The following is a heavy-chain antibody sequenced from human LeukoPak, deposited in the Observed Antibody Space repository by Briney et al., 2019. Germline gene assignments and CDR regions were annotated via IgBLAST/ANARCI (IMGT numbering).Heavy chain of an antibody. CDR2: IYPGDSDP. CDR3: AIYSDTYYFDH. Sequence: GESLKISCKGSGYSFTSSWIGWVRQMPGKGLELMGIIYPGDSDPRYSPSFQGQVTISADKSISTAYLQWSSLKASDTAMYYCAIYSDTYYFDHWGQGTLVTVSS. V-gene: IGHV5-51*01. D-gene: IGHD1-26*01. J-gene: IGHJ4*02. CDR1: GYSFTSSW.